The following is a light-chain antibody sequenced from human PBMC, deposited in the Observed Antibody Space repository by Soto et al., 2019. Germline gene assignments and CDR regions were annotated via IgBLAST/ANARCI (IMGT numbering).Light chain of an antibody. Sequence: DIQMTQSPSILSASVGDRVASPTRAIAGIGTGLAWNQHKPGKAPRVLIYDASRLESGAPVSFSGSGSGTECTLTSSSLQPDDLATYDCQQHNRYSYTFGQGTNLEI. J-gene: IGKJ2*01. V-gene: IGKV1-5*01. CDR2: DAS. CDR1: AGIGTG. CDR3: QQHNRYSYT.